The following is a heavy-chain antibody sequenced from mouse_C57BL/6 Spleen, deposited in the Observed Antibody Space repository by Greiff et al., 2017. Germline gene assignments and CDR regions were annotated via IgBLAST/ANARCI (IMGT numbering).Heavy chain of an antibody. J-gene: IGHJ1*03. CDR2: IWSGGST. CDR3: ARGPHWYFDV. CDR1: GFSLTSYG. Sequence: VKLMESGPGLVQPSQSLSITYTVSGFSLTSYGVHWVRQSPGKGLEWLGVIWSGGSTDYNAAFISRLSISKDNSKSQVFFKMNSLQADDTAIYYCARGPHWYFDVWGTGTTVTVSS. V-gene: IGHV2-2*01.